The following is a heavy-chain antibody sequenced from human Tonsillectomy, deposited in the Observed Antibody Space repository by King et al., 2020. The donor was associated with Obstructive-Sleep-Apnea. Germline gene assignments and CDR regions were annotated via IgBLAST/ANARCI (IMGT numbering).Heavy chain of an antibody. D-gene: IGHD1-26*01. CDR3: ARPTTTLHY. CDR1: GFTFLSYW. V-gene: IGHV3-74*01. J-gene: IGHJ4*02. CDR2: IIPFGMGR. Sequence: VQLVESGGGLVQPGGSLRLSCAASGFTFLSYWMHWVRQAPGKGLVWVSRIIPFGMGRIYAESVKGRFTISRDNAKNTLFRQMNSLRAEDTAVYYCARPTTTLHYWGQGTLVTVSS.